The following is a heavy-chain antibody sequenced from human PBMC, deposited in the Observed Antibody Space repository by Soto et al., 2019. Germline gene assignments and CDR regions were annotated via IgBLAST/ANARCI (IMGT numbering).Heavy chain of an antibody. V-gene: IGHV1-69*13. J-gene: IGHJ4*02. CDR2: IIPIFGTA. D-gene: IGHD3-22*01. Sequence: SVKVSCKASGGTFSSYAISWVRQAPGQGLEWMGGIIPIFGTANYAQKFQGRVTITADESTSTAYMELSSLRSEDTAVYYCASPRNYYDSSGYSTPFDYWGQGTLVTVSS. CDR3: ASPRNYYDSSGYSTPFDY. CDR1: GGTFSSYA.